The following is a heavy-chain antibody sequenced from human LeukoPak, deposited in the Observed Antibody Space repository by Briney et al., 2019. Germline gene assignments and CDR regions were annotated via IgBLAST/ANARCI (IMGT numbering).Heavy chain of an antibody. CDR3: AKDLSDYGDYVGWFDP. J-gene: IGHJ5*02. CDR1: GFTFSSYA. V-gene: IGHV3-23*01. Sequence: GGSLRLSCEASGFTFSSYAMSWVRQAPGKGLEWVSAISGSGGSTYCADSVKGRFTISRDNSKNTLYLQMNSLRAEDTAVYYCAKDLSDYGDYVGWFDPWGQGTLVTVSS. CDR2: ISGSGGST. D-gene: IGHD4-17*01.